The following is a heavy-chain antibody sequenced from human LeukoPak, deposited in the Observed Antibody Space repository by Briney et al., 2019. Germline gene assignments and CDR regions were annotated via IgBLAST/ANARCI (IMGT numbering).Heavy chain of an antibody. CDR2: IYYSGST. CDR3: ARDIAAAGSGYYYMDV. CDR1: GGSISSGDYY. Sequence: SETLSLTCTVSGGSISSGDYYWSWIRQPPGKGLEWIGYIYYSGSTNYNPSLKSRVTISADTSKNQFSLKLSSVTAADTAVYYCARDIAAAGSGYYYMDVWGKGTTVTVSS. V-gene: IGHV4-61*08. D-gene: IGHD6-13*01. J-gene: IGHJ6*03.